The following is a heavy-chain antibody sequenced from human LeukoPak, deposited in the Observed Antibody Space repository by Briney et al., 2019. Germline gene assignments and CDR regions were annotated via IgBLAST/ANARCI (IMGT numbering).Heavy chain of an antibody. CDR1: GDSISSNY. J-gene: IGHJ6*03. CDR2: IHYRGRT. D-gene: IGHD6-6*01. V-gene: IGHV4-59*01. Sequence: SDTLSLTCSVSGDSISSNYWIWIRQSPGNGLEWIGDIHYRGRTTYNPSLKSRVAMSLDTSKNQFSLRLSSVTAADTAVYYCARDREAVRPSHYHYYMDVWGKGTTVTVSS. CDR3: ARDREAVRPSHYHYYMDV.